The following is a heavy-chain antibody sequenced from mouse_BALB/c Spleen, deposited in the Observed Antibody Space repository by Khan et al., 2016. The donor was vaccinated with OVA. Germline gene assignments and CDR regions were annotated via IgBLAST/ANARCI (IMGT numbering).Heavy chain of an antibody. CDR2: ISHSGNT. D-gene: IGHD2-4*01. Sequence: EVELVESGPGLVKPSQSLSLTCTVTGYSITSEFAWNWIRQFPGNKLEWMGYISHSGNTRYNPSLKSLISITRDTSRNQFFLQLNSVTTEDTATYYCARKDYYDYDPFPYWGQGILVTVSA. CDR1: GYSITSEFA. J-gene: IGHJ3*01. CDR3: ARKDYYDYDPFPY. V-gene: IGHV3-2*02.